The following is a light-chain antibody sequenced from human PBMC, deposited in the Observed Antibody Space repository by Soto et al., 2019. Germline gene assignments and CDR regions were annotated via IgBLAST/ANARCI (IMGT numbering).Light chain of an antibody. V-gene: IGLV4-60*02. CDR1: SGHSTYV. CDR2: LDRSGSY. Sequence: QSVLTQSSSASASLGSSVKLTCILSSGHSTYVIAWHQQQPGKAPRFLMTLDRSGSYNRGSGVPDRFSGSSSGADRYLTISNLQFEDEGDYYCETWYSNTHKVFGGGTKLTVL. CDR3: ETWYSNTHKV. J-gene: IGLJ3*02.